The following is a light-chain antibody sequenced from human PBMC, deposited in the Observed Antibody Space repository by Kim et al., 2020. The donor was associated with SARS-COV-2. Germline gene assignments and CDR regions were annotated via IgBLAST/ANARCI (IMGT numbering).Light chain of an antibody. V-gene: IGKV1-12*01. CDR1: QGVSGW. J-gene: IGKJ2*01. CDR2: AAS. Sequence: SAAAGGRVTHPCPASQGVSGWLAWYQQKTGKAPKPLIFAASSLQNGVPSRFSGSGSGTDFPLPLSSLQPEDFATYYCQQTNISPYTFGQGTKLEI. CDR3: QQTNISPYT.